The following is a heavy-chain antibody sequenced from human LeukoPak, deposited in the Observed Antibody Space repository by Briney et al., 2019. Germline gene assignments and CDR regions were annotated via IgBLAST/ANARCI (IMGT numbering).Heavy chain of an antibody. CDR3: ARGLGVPGVYPDLRF. V-gene: IGHV1-8*01. J-gene: IGHJ4*02. D-gene: IGHD2-2*01. Sequence: GASLKVSCKASGYTFTSYDNNWVRQATRQGLEWMGWMNPNSGNTGYAQKFQGRVTMTRDTSISTAYMELSSLRSEDTAVYYCARGLGVPGVYPDLRFWGQGTLVTVSS. CDR1: GYTFTSYD. CDR2: MNPNSGNT.